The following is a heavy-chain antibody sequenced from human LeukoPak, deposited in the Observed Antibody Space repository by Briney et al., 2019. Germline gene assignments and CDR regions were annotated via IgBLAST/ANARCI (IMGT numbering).Heavy chain of an antibody. J-gene: IGHJ4*02. V-gene: IGHV3-53*01. D-gene: IGHD2-2*01. CDR2: IYSGGST. CDR3: ARGVGYCSSTSRYAGYSYGLDY. Sequence: GGSLRLSCAASGFTVSSNYMSWVRQAPGKGLEWVSVIYSGGSTYYADSVKGRFTISRDNSKNTLYLQMNSLRAEDTAVYYCARGVGYCSSTSRYAGYSYGLDYWGQGTLVTVSS. CDR1: GFTVSSNY.